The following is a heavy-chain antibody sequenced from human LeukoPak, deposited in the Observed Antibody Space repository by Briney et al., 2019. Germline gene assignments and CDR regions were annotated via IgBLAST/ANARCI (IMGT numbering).Heavy chain of an antibody. D-gene: IGHD2-21*01. CDR1: GYTFTSNG. CDR3: AGDLGDRSGGGGDY. V-gene: IGHV1-18*01. J-gene: IGHJ4*02. CDR2: ISAYNGNT. Sequence: ASVKVSCKASGYTFTSNGISWVRQAPGQGLEWMGWISAYNGNTNYAQKLQGRVTMTTDTSTSTAYMELRSLRSDDTAVYYCAGDLGDRSGGGGDYWGQGTLVTVSS.